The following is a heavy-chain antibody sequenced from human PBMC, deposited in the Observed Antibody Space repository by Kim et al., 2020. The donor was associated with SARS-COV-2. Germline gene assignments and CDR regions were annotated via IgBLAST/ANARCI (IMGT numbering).Heavy chain of an antibody. Sequence: GGSLRLSCAASGFTFSSYSMNWVRQAPGKGLEWVSSISSSSSYIYYADSVKGRFTISRDNAKNSLYLQMNSLRAEDTAVYYCARDDLIAVAGRAYYYYGMDVWGQGTTVTVSS. CDR1: GFTFSSYS. CDR3: ARDDLIAVAGRAYYYYGMDV. J-gene: IGHJ6*02. D-gene: IGHD6-19*01. V-gene: IGHV3-21*01. CDR2: ISSSSSYI.